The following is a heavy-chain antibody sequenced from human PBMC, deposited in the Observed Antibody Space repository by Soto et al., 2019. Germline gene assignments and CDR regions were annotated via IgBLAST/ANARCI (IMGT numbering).Heavy chain of an antibody. J-gene: IGHJ5*02. Sequence: QVQLVQSGAEVKTPGSSVEVSCKASGGIFSSFSITWVRQVPGHGLEWMGGIIPMTGTPNYAEKFQGRLTRTADVSTRTANLVLSSLRSEDTAVYYCARGPILPGATSWLDPWGQGTVVIVSS. V-gene: IGHV1-69*01. D-gene: IGHD1-1*01. CDR2: IIPMTGTP. CDR3: ARGPILPGATSWLDP. CDR1: GGIFSSFS.